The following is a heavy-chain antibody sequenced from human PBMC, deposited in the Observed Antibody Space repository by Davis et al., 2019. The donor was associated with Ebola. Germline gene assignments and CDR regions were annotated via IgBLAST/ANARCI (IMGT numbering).Heavy chain of an antibody. CDR2: IYAGESDT. Sequence: GESLKISCKGSGYGFGDYWIAWVRQTPGKGLEWMGIIYAGESDTRYSPSFEGQVTISVDRYITTAYLQWRSLRASDTGTYYCARQESLYGSSDYWGQGSLVIVSS. CDR1: GYGFGDYW. CDR3: ARQESLYGSSDY. J-gene: IGHJ4*02. V-gene: IGHV5-51*01. D-gene: IGHD3-22*01.